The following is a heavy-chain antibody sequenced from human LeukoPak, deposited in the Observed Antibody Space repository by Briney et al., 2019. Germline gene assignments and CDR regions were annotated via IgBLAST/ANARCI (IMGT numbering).Heavy chain of an antibody. J-gene: IGHJ4*02. V-gene: IGHV4-4*07. CDR3: ARDCSSTSCYPYYFDY. D-gene: IGHD2-2*01. Sequence: PSETLSLTCTVSGGSISSYYWSWIRQPAGKGLEWIRRMYTTGSTNYNPSLRSRVTMSVDTSKNQFSLKLSSVTAADTAVYYCARDCSSTSCYPYYFDYWGQRALVTVSS. CDR1: GGSISSYY. CDR2: MYTTGST.